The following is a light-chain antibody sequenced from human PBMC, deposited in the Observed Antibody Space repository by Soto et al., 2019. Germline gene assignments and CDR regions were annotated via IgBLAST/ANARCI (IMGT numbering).Light chain of an antibody. Sequence: QSVLTQPASLSGSPGQSITISCTGTSSDVGGYNYVSWYQLHPGRAPKLMIYEVSNRPSGISNRFSASKSGNTASLTISGLQAEDEADYYCFSYTSSTAYVFGTGTKVTVL. CDR1: SSDVGGYNY. V-gene: IGLV2-14*01. CDR2: EVS. CDR3: FSYTSSTAYV. J-gene: IGLJ1*01.